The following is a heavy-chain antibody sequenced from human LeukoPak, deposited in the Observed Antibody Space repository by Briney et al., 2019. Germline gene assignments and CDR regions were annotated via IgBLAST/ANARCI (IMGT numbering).Heavy chain of an antibody. Sequence: SLRLSCAASGFTFSSYAMHWVRQAPGKGLEWVAVISYDGSNKYYADSVKGRFTISRDNSKNSLHLQMNSLRAEDTAVYYCARVWGDYYYYYMNVWGKGTTVTISS. CDR3: ARVWGDYYYYYMNV. CDR1: GFTFSSYA. CDR2: ISYDGSNK. V-gene: IGHV3-30*04. J-gene: IGHJ6*03. D-gene: IGHD3-16*01.